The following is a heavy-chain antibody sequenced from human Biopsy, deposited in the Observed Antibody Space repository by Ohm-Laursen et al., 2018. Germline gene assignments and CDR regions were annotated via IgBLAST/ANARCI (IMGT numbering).Heavy chain of an antibody. Sequence: SETLSLTCTVSGVSINGGRYYWNWIRQPPGKGLEWIGYIYYSGTTGYSPSLKSRVTISVDTSKNQFSLRLNSVTAADTAVYYCARATNSTGWPYYYFYGMDVWGQGTTVTVSS. V-gene: IGHV4-61*01. CDR1: GVSINGGRYY. CDR2: IYYSGTT. CDR3: ARATNSTGWPYYYFYGMDV. D-gene: IGHD2/OR15-2a*01. J-gene: IGHJ6*02.